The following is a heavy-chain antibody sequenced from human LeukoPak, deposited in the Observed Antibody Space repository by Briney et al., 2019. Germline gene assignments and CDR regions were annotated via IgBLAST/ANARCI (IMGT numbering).Heavy chain of an antibody. V-gene: IGHV3-23*01. CDR2: ISGSGGST. CDR3: AKAWGYCSGGSCYTGYFDY. Sequence: GGSLRLSCAASGFTFTNYAMSWVRQAPGKGLEWVSAISGSGGSTYYADSVKGRFTVSRDNSKNTLYLQMNSLRAEDTAVYYCAKAWGYCSGGSCYTGYFDYWGQGTLVTVSS. CDR1: GFTFTNYA. J-gene: IGHJ4*02. D-gene: IGHD2-15*01.